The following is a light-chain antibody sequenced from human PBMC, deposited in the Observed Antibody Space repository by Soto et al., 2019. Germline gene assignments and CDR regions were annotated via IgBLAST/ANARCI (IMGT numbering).Light chain of an antibody. V-gene: IGKV3-15*01. CDR1: QSVSSN. J-gene: IGKJ1*01. Sequence: EIVMTQSPATLSVSPGERATLSCRASQSVSSNLAWYQQKPGQAPRVLIYGASTRATGIPARFSGSGSGTEFTLAISSLHSADFAVYYCQQYNNWPPWTFGQGTKVEIK. CDR3: QQYNNWPPWT. CDR2: GAS.